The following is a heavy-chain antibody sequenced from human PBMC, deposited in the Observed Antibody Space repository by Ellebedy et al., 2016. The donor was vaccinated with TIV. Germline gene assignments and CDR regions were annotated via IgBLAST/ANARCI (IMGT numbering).Heavy chain of an antibody. CDR2: IRQDGDEK. CDR1: EFSFRSYW. Sequence: PGGSLRLSCAASEFSFRSYWMAWVRQAPGKGLEWVANIRQDGDEKKYVDSVKGRFTISRDNAKSSLFLQMNSLRVEDTAVYYCARDGAYGDNDYYYYSGMGVWGQGTTVTVSS. J-gene: IGHJ6*02. D-gene: IGHD4-17*01. V-gene: IGHV3-7*03. CDR3: ARDGAYGDNDYYYYSGMGV.